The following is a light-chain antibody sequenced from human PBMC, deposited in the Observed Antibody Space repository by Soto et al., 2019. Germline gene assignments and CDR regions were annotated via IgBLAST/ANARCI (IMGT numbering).Light chain of an antibody. Sequence: IQMTQAPSTLSASIGDRVTITCLASQSINNRLAWYQQMPGKAPNLLIYDASSLESGVPSRFRGSGSENDFTLTISGLQPDDFATYYCQQFIDGWTFGQGTKVDIX. V-gene: IGKV1-5*01. CDR2: DAS. CDR1: QSINNR. CDR3: QQFIDGWT. J-gene: IGKJ1*01.